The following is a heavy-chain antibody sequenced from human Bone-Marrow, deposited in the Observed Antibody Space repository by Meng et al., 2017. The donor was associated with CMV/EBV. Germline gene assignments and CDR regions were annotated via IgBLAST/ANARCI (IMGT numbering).Heavy chain of an antibody. V-gene: IGHV3-7*01. CDR2: IKQDGSEK. J-gene: IGHJ4*02. D-gene: IGHD2-2*01. CDR1: GFTFSSYW. CDR3: ARLRRSSTRCYWCGFDY. Sequence: GGSLRLSCAASGFTFSSYWMSWVRQAPGKGLEWVANIKQDGSEKYYVDSVKGRFTISRDNAKNSLYLQMNSLRAEDTAVYYCARLRRSSTRCYWCGFDYWGQGTRVTGSS.